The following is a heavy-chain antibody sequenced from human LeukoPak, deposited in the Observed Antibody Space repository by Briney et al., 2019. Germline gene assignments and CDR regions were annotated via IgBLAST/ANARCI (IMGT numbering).Heavy chain of an antibody. D-gene: IGHD2-21*02. J-gene: IGHJ4*02. CDR3: ARDDSTFCGGDCFSNYCDH. CDR1: GYIFTSYS. V-gene: IGHV1-46*01. CDR2: INPSGGSP. Sequence: ASVKVSCKAFGYIFTSYSMHWVRQAPGQGLEWMGIINPSGGSPGYAQRFQGRLIMTRDTSTSTVYMELSSLRYEDTAVYYCARDDSTFCGGDCFSNYCDHWGQGTLITVSS.